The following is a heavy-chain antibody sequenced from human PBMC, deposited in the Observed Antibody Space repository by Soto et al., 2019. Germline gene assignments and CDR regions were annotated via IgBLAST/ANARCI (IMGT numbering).Heavy chain of an antibody. CDR1: GFIFSSYA. Sequence: GSLRLSCAASGFIFSSYAMHWVRQAPGKGLEWVAVISYDGSNKYYTDSVKGRFTISRDNSKNTLYLQMNSLRAEDTAVYYCARGYYYDSSGPLGDAFDIWGQGTMVTVSS. V-gene: IGHV3-30*03. CDR2: ISYDGSNK. CDR3: ARGYYYDSSGPLGDAFDI. J-gene: IGHJ3*02. D-gene: IGHD3-22*01.